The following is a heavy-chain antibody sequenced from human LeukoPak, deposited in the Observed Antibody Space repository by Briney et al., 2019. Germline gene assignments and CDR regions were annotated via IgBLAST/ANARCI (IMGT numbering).Heavy chain of an antibody. CDR2: IRYDGSNK. CDR3: AKDQVSWCSSTSCYAA. J-gene: IGHJ5*02. CDR1: GFTFSSYG. Sequence: GGSLRLSCAASGFTFSSYGMHWVRQAPGKGLEWVAFIRYDGSNKYYADSVKGRFTISRDNSKNTLYLQMNSLRAEDTAVYYCAKDQVSWCSSTSCYAAWGQGTLVTVSS. V-gene: IGHV3-30*02. D-gene: IGHD2-2*01.